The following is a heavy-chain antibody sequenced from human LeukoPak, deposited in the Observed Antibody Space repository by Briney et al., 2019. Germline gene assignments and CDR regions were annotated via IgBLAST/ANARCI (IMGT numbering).Heavy chain of an antibody. V-gene: IGHV3-66*01. CDR3: ARDKGDDYLDY. Sequence: GGSLRLSCAASEFSVGSNYMTWVRQAPGKGLEWVSLIYSGGSTYYADSVKGRFTISRDNSKNTLYLQMNSLRAEDTAVYYCARDKGDDYLDYWGQGTLVTVSS. CDR2: IYSGGST. CDR1: EFSVGSNY. J-gene: IGHJ4*02.